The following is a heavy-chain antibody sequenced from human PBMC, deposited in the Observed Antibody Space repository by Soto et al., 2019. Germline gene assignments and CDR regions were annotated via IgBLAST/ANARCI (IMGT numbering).Heavy chain of an antibody. CDR3: AKDLGGIAARTGYYYYGMDV. CDR1: GFTFSSYG. D-gene: IGHD6-6*01. CDR2: ISYDGSNK. J-gene: IGHJ6*02. V-gene: IGHV3-30*18. Sequence: SLRLSCAASGFTFSSYGMHWVRQAPGKGLEWVAVISYDGSNKYYADSVKGRFTISRDNSKNTLYLQMNSLRAEDTAVYYCAKDLGGIAARTGYYYYGMDVWGQGTTVTVSS.